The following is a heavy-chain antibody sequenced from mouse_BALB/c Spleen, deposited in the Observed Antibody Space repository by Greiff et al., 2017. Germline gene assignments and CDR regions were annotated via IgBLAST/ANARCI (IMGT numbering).Heavy chain of an antibody. Sequence: VQVVESGAELVRPGTSVKISCKASGYAFTNYWLGWVKQRPGHGLEWIGDIYPGSGNTYYNEKFKGKATLTADKSSSTAYMQLSSLTSEDSAVYFCTTAPMDYWGQGTSVTVSS. V-gene: IGHV1-63*01. D-gene: IGHD1-2*01. CDR1: GYAFTNYW. CDR3: TTAPMDY. J-gene: IGHJ4*01. CDR2: IYPGSGNT.